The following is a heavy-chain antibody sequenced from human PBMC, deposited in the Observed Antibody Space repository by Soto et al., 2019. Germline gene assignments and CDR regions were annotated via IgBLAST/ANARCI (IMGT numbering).Heavy chain of an antibody. CDR3: ARDSSGYLHRAFDI. D-gene: IGHD3-22*01. CDR2: IIPIFGTA. J-gene: IGHJ3*02. Sequence: QVQLVQSGAEVKKPGSSVKVSCKASGGTFSSYAISWVRQAPGQGLEWMGGIIPIFGTANYAQKFQGRVTITADESPRTAYMELSSLRSEDTAVYYCARDSSGYLHRAFDIWGQGTMVTVSS. V-gene: IGHV1-69*01. CDR1: GGTFSSYA.